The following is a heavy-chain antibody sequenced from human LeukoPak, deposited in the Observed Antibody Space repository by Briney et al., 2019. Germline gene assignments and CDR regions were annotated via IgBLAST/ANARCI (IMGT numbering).Heavy chain of an antibody. CDR2: ISAYNGNT. J-gene: IGHJ6*03. CDR1: GYTFTSYD. Sequence: ASVKVSCKASGYTFTSYDINWVRQAPGQGLEWMGWISAYNGNTNYAQKLQGRVTMTTDTSTSTAYMELRSLRSDDTAVYYCARVHYDFWSGFYYYMDVWGKGTTVTVSS. D-gene: IGHD3-3*01. V-gene: IGHV1-18*01. CDR3: ARVHYDFWSGFYYYMDV.